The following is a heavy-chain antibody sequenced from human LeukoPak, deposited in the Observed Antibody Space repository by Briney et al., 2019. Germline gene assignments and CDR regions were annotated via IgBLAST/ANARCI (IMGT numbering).Heavy chain of an antibody. CDR3: ARRLLRGYSYGFDP. Sequence: GGSLRLSCAASGFTFSSQWMNWVRQAPGKWLEWVSSISSSSSYIYSADSVKGRFTISRDNAKNSLYLQMNSLRAEDTAVYYCARRLLRGYSYGFDPWGQGTLVTVSS. J-gene: IGHJ5*02. V-gene: IGHV3-21*01. D-gene: IGHD5-18*01. CDR1: GFTFSSQW. CDR2: ISSSSSYI.